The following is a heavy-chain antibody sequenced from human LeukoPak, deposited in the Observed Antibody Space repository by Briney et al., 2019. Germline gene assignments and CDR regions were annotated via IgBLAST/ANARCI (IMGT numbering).Heavy chain of an antibody. V-gene: IGHV5-51*01. D-gene: IGHD2-21*01. Sequence: GESLKISCKGSGYSIATYWIGWVRQMPGKGLEWMGIIYPGDSDTRYSPSFQGQVTISVDKSISTAYLQWRSLKASDTAMYYCARPAYCGGDCYSDAFDIWGQGTMVTVSS. CDR3: ARPAYCGGDCYSDAFDI. CDR2: IYPGDSDT. CDR1: GYSIATYW. J-gene: IGHJ3*02.